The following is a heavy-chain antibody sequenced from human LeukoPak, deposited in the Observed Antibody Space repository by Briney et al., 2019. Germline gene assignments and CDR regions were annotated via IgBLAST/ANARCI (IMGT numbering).Heavy chain of an antibody. V-gene: IGHV3-30-3*01. D-gene: IGHD1-1*01. Sequence: GGSLRLSCAASGFTFSSYAMHWVRQAPGKGLEWVAVISYDGSNKYYADSVKGRFTISRDNSKNTLYLQMNSLRAEDTAVYYCARDLGEWNDWGADWFDPWGQGTLVTVSS. CDR1: GFTFSSYA. J-gene: IGHJ5*02. CDR3: ARDLGEWNDWGADWFDP. CDR2: ISYDGSNK.